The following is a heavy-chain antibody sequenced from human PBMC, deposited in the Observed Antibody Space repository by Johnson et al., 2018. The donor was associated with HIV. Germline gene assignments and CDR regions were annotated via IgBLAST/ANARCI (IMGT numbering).Heavy chain of an antibody. D-gene: IGHD6-6*01. CDR3: ARDPSSSSAFDI. V-gene: IGHV3-73*01. CDR2: IRSKANSYAT. J-gene: IGHJ3*02. Sequence: VQLVESRGVLVQPGRSLRLSCAASGFTFSGSAMHWVRQASGKGLEWVGRIRSKANSYATAYAASVKGRFTISRDNSKNTLYLQMNSLRAEDTAVYYCARDPSSSSAFDIWGQGTMVTVAS. CDR1: GFTFSGSA.